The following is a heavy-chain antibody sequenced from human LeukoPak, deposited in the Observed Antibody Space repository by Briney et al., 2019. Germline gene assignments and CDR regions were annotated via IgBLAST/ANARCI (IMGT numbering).Heavy chain of an antibody. Sequence: GGSLKLSCAASGFTFSGSAMHWVRQASGKGLEWVGRIRSKANSYATAYAASMKGRFTISRDDSKNTAYLQMNSLKTEDTAVYYCTRHVAGYCSSTSCYTDYYYYMDVWGKGTTVTVSS. CDR2: IRSKANSYAT. V-gene: IGHV3-73*01. J-gene: IGHJ6*03. CDR1: GFTFSGSA. D-gene: IGHD2-2*02. CDR3: TRHVAGYCSSTSCYTDYYYYMDV.